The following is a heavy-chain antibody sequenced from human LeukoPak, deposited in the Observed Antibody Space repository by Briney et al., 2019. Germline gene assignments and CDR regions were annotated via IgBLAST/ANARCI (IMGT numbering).Heavy chain of an antibody. CDR1: GDFIGTGAYY. J-gene: IGHJ4*02. CDR2: IYYSGST. D-gene: IGHD3-3*01. V-gene: IGHV4-31*03. Sequence: PSQTLSLTCSVSGDFIGTGAYYWSWLRQHPGTGPEWIGYIYYSGSTYYNPSLKSRVTISVDTSKNQFSLKLSSVTAADTAVYYCARDGGVAPRTFDYWGQGTLVTVSS. CDR3: ARDGGVAPRTFDY.